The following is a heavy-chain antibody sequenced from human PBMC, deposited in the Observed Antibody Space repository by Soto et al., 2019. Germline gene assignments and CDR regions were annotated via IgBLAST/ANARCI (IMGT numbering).Heavy chain of an antibody. CDR1: GYTFTSYA. V-gene: IGHV1-3*01. Sequence: GASVKVSCKASGYTFTSYAMHWVRQAPGQRLEWMGWINAGNGNTKYSQKFQGRVTITRDTSASTAYMELSSLRSEDTAVYYCARDTLLEWLFPYYYYGMDVWGQGTTVTVSS. CDR3: ARDTLLEWLFPYYYYGMDV. D-gene: IGHD3-3*01. J-gene: IGHJ6*02. CDR2: INAGNGNT.